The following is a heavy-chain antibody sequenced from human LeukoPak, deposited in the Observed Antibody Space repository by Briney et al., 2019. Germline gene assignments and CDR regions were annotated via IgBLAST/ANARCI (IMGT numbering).Heavy chain of an antibody. CDR1: GFTFSSYE. V-gene: IGHV3-30*18. Sequence: GGSLRLSCAASGFTFSSYEMNWVRQAPGKGLEWVAVISYDGSNKYYADSVKGRFTISRDNSKNTLYLQMNSLRAEDTAVYYCAKDLARGEDWGQGTLVTVSS. J-gene: IGHJ4*02. D-gene: IGHD3-16*01. CDR2: ISYDGSNK. CDR3: AKDLARGED.